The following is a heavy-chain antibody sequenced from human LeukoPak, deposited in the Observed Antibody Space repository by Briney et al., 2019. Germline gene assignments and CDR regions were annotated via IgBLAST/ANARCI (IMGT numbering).Heavy chain of an antibody. CDR2: LYPGDSDT. CDR3: ARQRPGYYDSSGYHYLPPDFDY. D-gene: IGHD3-22*01. Sequence: GESLKISCKASGYSFTGYWIGWVRQMPGKGLEWMGILYPGDSDTTYSPSFQGQVTISADKSIGTAYLQWSSLKASDTAMYCARQRPGYYDSSGYHYLPPDFDYWGQGTLVTVSS. CDR1: GYSFTGYW. V-gene: IGHV5-51*01. J-gene: IGHJ4*02.